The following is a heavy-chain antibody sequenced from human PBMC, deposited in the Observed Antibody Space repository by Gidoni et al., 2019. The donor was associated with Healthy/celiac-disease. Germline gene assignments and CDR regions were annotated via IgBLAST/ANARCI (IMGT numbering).Heavy chain of an antibody. Sequence: QVQLVQSGAEVKKPGASVKVSCKASGYTFTSYGISWVRQAPGQGLEWMGWISAYNGNTNYAQKPQGRVTMTTDTSTSTAYMELRSLRSDDTAVYYCARDVGMLHPETYYYYYYYMDVWGKGTTVTVSS. V-gene: IGHV1-18*01. CDR2: ISAYNGNT. J-gene: IGHJ6*03. CDR1: GYTFTSYG. CDR3: ARDVGMLHPETYYYYYYYMDV. D-gene: IGHD1-26*01.